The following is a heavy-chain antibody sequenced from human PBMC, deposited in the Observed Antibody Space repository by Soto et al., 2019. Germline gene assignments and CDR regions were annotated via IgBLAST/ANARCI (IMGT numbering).Heavy chain of an antibody. CDR1: GFTFGSHA. V-gene: IGHV3-23*01. J-gene: IGHJ6*02. CDR3: AKAMEGDYYYYGMDV. Sequence: PGGSLRLSCTATGFTFGSHAMSWVRQAPGKGLEWVSAISGSGGSTYYADSVKGRFTISRDNSKNTLYLQMNSLRAEDTAVYYCAKAMEGDYYYYGMDVWGQGTTVTVSS. D-gene: IGHD3-10*01. CDR2: ISGSGGST.